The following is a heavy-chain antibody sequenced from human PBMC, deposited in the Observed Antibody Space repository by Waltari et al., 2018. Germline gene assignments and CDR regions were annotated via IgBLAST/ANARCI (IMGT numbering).Heavy chain of an antibody. D-gene: IGHD3-22*01. CDR3: ARGGARHYDSSGYYDFDS. CDR2: IVPLFGTT. Sequence: QVQLVQSGAEVKKPGSSVKVSCKASGDTFSGYAMSWVRQAPGQGLEWRGGIVPLFGTTKYAHNFPDRLTITTDEFTTTAYMGLSGLGSEDTAVYFCARGGARHYDSSGYYDFDSWGQGTQVSVSS. CDR1: GDTFSGYA. J-gene: IGHJ4*02. V-gene: IGHV1-69*05.